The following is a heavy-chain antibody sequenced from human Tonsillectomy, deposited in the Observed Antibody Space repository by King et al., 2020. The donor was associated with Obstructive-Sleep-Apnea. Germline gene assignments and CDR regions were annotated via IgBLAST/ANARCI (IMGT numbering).Heavy chain of an antibody. J-gene: IGHJ4*02. CDR3: ARADRDGYIWYYFHY. D-gene: IGHD5-24*01. CDR2: IYYSGST. V-gene: IGHV4-39*07. Sequence: QVQLQESGPGLVKSSETLSLTCTVSGGSISSSNYYWGYIRQPPGKGLEWIGNIYYSGSTYYNPSLESRVTISVDTSKNQFSLKLSSVTAADTAVYYCARADRDGYIWYYFHYWGQGTLVTVSS. CDR1: GGSISSSNYY.